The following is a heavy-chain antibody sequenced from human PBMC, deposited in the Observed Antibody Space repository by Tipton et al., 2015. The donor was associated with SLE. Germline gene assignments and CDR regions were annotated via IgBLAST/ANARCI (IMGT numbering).Heavy chain of an antibody. D-gene: IGHD3-16*01. J-gene: IGHJ4*02. Sequence: TQSLTCTVSGGSISSHYWSWIRQPPGKGLEWIGYIYYSGSTNYNPSLKSRVTISIDASKNQFSLKLSSVTAADTAVYYCARGGTARTLLSWGQGTLVTVSS. CDR3: ARGGTARTLLS. V-gene: IGHV4-59*11. CDR1: GGSISSHY. CDR2: IYYSGST.